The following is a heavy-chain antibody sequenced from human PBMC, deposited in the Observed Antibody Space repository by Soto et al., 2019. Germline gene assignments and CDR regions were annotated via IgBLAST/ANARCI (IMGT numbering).Heavy chain of an antibody. V-gene: IGHV3-21*01. D-gene: IGHD6-19*01. CDR2: ISSSSSYI. CDR3: AKRQWLADYYYYYGMDV. J-gene: IGHJ6*02. CDR1: GFTFSSYS. Sequence: GGSLRLSCAASGFTFSSYSMNWVRQAPGKVLEWVSSISSSSSYIYYADSVKGRFTISRDNAKNSLYLQMNSLRAEDTAVYYCAKRQWLADYYYYYGMDVWGQGTTVTVSS.